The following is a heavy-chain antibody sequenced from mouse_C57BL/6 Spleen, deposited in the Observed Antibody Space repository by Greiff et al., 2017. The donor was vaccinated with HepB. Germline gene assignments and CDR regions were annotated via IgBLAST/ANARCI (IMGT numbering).Heavy chain of an antibody. CDR1: GFNIKDDY. V-gene: IGHV14-4*01. D-gene: IGHD1-1*01. J-gene: IGHJ3*01. CDR3: TTYYGSSPAY. CDR2: IDPENGDT. Sequence: VHVKQSGAELVRPGASVKLSCTASGFNIKDDYMHWVKQRPEQGLEWIGWIDPENGDTEYASKFQGKATITADTSSNTAYLQLSSLTSEDTAVYYCTTYYGSSPAYWGQGTLVTVS.